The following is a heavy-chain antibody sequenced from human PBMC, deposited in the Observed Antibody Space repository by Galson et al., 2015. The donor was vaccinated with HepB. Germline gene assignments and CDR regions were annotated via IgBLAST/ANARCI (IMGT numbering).Heavy chain of an antibody. J-gene: IGHJ5*02. D-gene: IGHD2-2*01. Sequence: SLRLSCAASGFTFSSYWTHWVRQAPGKGLVWVSHINRDGSGTSYADSVKGRFTISRDNAKNTLYLQMNSLRAEDTAVYYCARGGTPDCSYTTCQRWFDPWGQGTLVTVSS. V-gene: IGHV3-74*01. CDR2: INRDGSGT. CDR1: GFTFSSYW. CDR3: ARGGTPDCSYTTCQRWFDP.